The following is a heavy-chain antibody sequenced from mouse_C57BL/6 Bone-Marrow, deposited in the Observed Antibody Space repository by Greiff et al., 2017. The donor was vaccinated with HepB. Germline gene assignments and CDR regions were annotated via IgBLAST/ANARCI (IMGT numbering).Heavy chain of an antibody. J-gene: IGHJ4*01. CDR2: INPSNGGT. Sequence: QVQLKQPGTELVKPGASVKLSCKASGYTFTSYWMHWVKQRPGQGLEWIGNINPSNGGTNYNEKFKSKATLTVDKSSSTAYMQLSSLTSEDSAVYYCESLGDDYGRSCDAMDYGGQGTSDTVSS. D-gene: IGHD1-1*01. CDR3: ESLGDDYGRSCDAMDY. CDR1: GYTFTSYW. V-gene: IGHV1-53*01.